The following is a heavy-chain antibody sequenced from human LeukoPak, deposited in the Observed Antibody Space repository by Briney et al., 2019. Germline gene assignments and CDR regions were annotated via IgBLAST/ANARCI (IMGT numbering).Heavy chain of an antibody. D-gene: IGHD3-22*01. CDR3: AKRNGYDSRGYPFDY. V-gene: IGHV3-23*01. J-gene: IGHJ4*02. CDR2: ISGSGGIT. CDR1: GFTFSSYA. Sequence: GGSLRLSCAASGFTFSSYAMSWVRQAPGKGLEWVSAISGSGGITFYADSVKGRFTISRDNSKNTLYLRMNSLRAEDTAVYYCAKRNGYDSRGYPFDYWGQGTLVTVSS.